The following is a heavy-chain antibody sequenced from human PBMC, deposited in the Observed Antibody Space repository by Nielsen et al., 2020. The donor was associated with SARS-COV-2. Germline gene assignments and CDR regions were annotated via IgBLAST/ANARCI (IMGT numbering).Heavy chain of an antibody. V-gene: IGHV3-64*01. CDR3: ARVDNHVGVGATNPPVD. CDR2: ISSNGGST. J-gene: IGHJ4*02. CDR1: GFTFSSYA. D-gene: IGHD1-26*01. Sequence: GESLKISCAASGFTFSSYAMHWVRQAPGKGLEYVSAISSNGGSTYYANSVKGRFTISRDNSKNTLYLQMGSLRAEDMAVYYCARVDNHVGVGATNPPVDWGQGTLVTVSS.